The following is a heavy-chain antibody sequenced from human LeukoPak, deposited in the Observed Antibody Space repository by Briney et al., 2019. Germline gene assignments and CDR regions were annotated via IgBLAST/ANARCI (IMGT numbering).Heavy chain of an antibody. J-gene: IGHJ1*01. CDR1: GFTFDDYA. CDR3: AKDLGRYYYGSGIFQH. Sequence: GGSLRLSCAASGFTFDDYAMHWFRQAPGKGLEWVSLISGDGGSTYYADSVKGRFTISRDNSKNSLYLQMNSLRTEDTALYYCAKDLGRYYYGSGIFQHWGQGTLVTVSS. D-gene: IGHD3-10*01. CDR2: ISGDGGST. V-gene: IGHV3-43*02.